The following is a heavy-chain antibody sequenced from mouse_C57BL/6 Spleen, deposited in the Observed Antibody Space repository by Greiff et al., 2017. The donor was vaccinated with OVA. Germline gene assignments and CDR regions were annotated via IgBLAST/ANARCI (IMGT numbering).Heavy chain of an antibody. V-gene: IGHV1-26*01. CDR1: GYTFTDYY. Sequence: VQLQQSGPELVKPGASVKISCKASGYTFTDYYMNWVKQSHGKSLEWIGDINPNNGGTSYNQKFKGKATLTVDKSSSTAYMELRSLTSEDSAVYYCARGRPGAMDYWGQGTSVTVSS. CDR3: ARGRPGAMDY. J-gene: IGHJ4*01. CDR2: INPNNGGT.